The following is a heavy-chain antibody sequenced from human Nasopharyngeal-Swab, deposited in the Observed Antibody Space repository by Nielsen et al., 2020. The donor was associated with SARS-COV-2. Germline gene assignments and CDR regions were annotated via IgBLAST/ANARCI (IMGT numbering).Heavy chain of an antibody. CDR1: GFSLSTSKAG. Sequence: SGPTLVKPTQTLTLTGTFSGFSLSTSKAGVNWICQPPGKALEWLALLYWDDDNRYSPSLKSRITITKDTSKNQVVLTMTNMDPVDTATYYCVHSSGWRLDYWGQGTLVTVSS. J-gene: IGHJ4*02. V-gene: IGHV2-5*02. CDR2: LYWDDDN. CDR3: VHSSGWRLDY. D-gene: IGHD6-19*01.